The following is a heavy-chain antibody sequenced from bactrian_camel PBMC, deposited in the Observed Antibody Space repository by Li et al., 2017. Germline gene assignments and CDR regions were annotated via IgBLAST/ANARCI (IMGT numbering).Heavy chain of an antibody. V-gene: IGHV3S10*01. J-gene: IGHJ4*01. D-gene: IGHD1*01. CDR2: RNVDGTT. Sequence: VQLVESGGGSVESGGSLRLSCETPGYTYCAYDMSWYRQAPGKGREFVSGRNVDGTTRYADSVKVRFTISQDNAKNTLYLQMARLKPEDSAMYYCKIDWGRGPWYCWRTYEGQGTQVTVS. CDR1: GYTYCAYD.